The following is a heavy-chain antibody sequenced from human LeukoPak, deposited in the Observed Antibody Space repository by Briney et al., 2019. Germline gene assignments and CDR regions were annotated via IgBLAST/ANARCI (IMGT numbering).Heavy chain of an antibody. CDR1: GFTFSSYE. V-gene: IGHV3-48*03. CDR3: AKQDIVVVVAVYYFDY. D-gene: IGHD2-15*01. J-gene: IGHJ4*02. Sequence: PGGSLRLSCAASGFTFSSYEMNWVRQAPGKGLEWVSYISSSGSTIYYADSVKGRFTISRDNAKNSLYLQMNSLRAEDTAVYYCAKQDIVVVVAVYYFDYWGQGTLVTVSS. CDR2: ISSSGSTI.